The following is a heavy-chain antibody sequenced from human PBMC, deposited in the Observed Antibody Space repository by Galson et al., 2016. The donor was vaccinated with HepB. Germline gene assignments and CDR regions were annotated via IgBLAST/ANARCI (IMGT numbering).Heavy chain of an antibody. CDR2: ISTTGSFT. V-gene: IGHV3-11*06. J-gene: IGHJ5*02. Sequence: SLRLSCAASGFTFSEFFMAWVRQPPGKGPEWVSYISTTGSFTTDADSVKGRVTISRDNAKTSLYLQRDRLRVEDTGIYFGARVYGSGGSLDPWGPGTLVTVSS. CDR1: GFTFSEFF. CDR3: ARVYGSGGSLDP. D-gene: IGHD3-10*01.